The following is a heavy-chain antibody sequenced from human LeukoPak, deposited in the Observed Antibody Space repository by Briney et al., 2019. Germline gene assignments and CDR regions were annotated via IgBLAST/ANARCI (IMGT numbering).Heavy chain of an antibody. CDR2: IYYSGST. J-gene: IGHJ3*02. CDR3: VRVRLDYAFDI. Sequence: PSETLSLTCTVSGGSISSGGYYWSWIRQHPGKGLEWIGYIYYSGSTYYNPSLKSRVTISVVTSKNQFSLKLSSVTAADTAVYYCVRVRLDYAFDIWGQGTMVTVSS. V-gene: IGHV4-31*03. CDR1: GGSISSGGYY. D-gene: IGHD1-1*01.